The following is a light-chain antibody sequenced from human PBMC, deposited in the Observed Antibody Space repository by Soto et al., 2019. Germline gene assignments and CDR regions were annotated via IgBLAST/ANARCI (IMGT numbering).Light chain of an antibody. Sequence: IEMTQSPATLSVSPVEIATVSFRASQSVSSNLVWYQQKPGQAPRLLIYGASTRVTGIPARFSGSGSGTEFTLTISSLQSEDFAVYYCQQYHNWWTFGQGTKVDI. J-gene: IGKJ1*01. CDR1: QSVSSN. CDR2: GAS. V-gene: IGKV3-15*01. CDR3: QQYHNWWT.